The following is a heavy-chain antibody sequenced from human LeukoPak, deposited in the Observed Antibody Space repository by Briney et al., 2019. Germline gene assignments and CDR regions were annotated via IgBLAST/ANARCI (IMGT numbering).Heavy chain of an antibody. J-gene: IGHJ4*02. CDR3: ARALRAAPHYFDY. V-gene: IGHV4-59*01. Sequence: SETLSLTCTVSGGSISSYYWSWIRQPPVKGLEWIGYIYYSGSTNYNLSLKSRVTISVDTSKNQFSLKLSSVTAADTAVYYCARALRAAPHYFDYWGQGTLVTVSS. CDR1: GGSISSYY. CDR2: IYYSGST.